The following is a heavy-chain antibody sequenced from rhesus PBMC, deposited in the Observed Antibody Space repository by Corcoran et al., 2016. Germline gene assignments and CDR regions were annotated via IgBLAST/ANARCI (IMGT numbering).Heavy chain of an antibody. V-gene: IGHV3-184*01. CDR3: VPGIANP. CDR2: IGRKPTGGTE. CDR1: GFTFSDHY. Sequence: EVQLVESGGGLVQPGGSLRLSCAASGFTFSDHYMSWVRQAPGKGLGGVGVIGRKPTGGTEENAASVKGRFTIARDDSKSIAYLKMNSLKTEDTAVYYWVPGIANPWGQGVLVTVSS. J-gene: IGHJ4*01. D-gene: IGHD6-13*01.